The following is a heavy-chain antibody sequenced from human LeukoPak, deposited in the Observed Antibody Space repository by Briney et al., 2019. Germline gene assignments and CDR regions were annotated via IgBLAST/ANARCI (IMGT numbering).Heavy chain of an antibody. CDR1: GFTFSTYG. V-gene: IGHV3-33*01. J-gene: IGHJ4*02. CDR3: ARDWSWYFDY. Sequence: GGSLRLSCAASGFTFSTYGMHWVRQAPGKGLEWVAAIWADGRNKYYAESVKGRFTISRDNSKNTLYLEMNSLRAEDTAMYYCARDWSWYFDYWGQGTLVTVSS. CDR2: IWADGRNK.